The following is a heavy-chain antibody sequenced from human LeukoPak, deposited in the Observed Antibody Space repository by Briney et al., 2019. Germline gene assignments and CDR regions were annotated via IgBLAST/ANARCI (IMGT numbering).Heavy chain of an antibody. D-gene: IGHD5-12*01. CDR3: TTDVATVNDY. J-gene: IGHJ4*02. Sequence: GGSLRLSCAASGSIFRNYAMSWVRQAPGKGLEWVSAITGSGDSTYYADSVKGRFTISRDNSKNTLYVEMNTLRAEDTAVYYCTTDVATVNDYWGQGTLVTVSS. V-gene: IGHV3-23*01. CDR2: ITGSGDST. CDR1: GSIFRNYA.